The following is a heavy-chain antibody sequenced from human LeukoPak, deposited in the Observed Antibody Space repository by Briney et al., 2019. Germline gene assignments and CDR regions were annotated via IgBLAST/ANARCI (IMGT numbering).Heavy chain of an antibody. V-gene: IGHV4-59*04. CDR1: GGSISSYY. D-gene: IGHD1-26*01. CDR3: ARLEWELLRGFDY. CDR2: IYYSGST. Sequence: SETLSLTCTVSGGSISSYYWSWIRQPPGKGLEWIGYIYYSGSTYYNPSLKSRVTISVDTSKNQFSLKLSSVTAADTAVYYCARLEWELLRGFDYWGQGTLVTVSS. J-gene: IGHJ4*02.